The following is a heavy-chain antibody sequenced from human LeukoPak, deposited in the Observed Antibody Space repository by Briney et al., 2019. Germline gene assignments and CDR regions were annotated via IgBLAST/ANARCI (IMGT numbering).Heavy chain of an antibody. CDR1: GFTFSNAW. J-gene: IGHJ4*02. CDR3: TTDFSRTYYDILTGYYISDY. V-gene: IGHV3-15*01. Sequence: GGSLRLSCAASGFTFSNAWMSWVRQAPGKGLEWVGRIKSKTDGGTTDYAAPVKGRFTISRDDSKNTLYLQMNSLKTEDTAVYYCTTDFSRTYYDILTGYYISDYWGQGTLVTVSS. CDR2: IKSKTDGGTT. D-gene: IGHD3-9*01.